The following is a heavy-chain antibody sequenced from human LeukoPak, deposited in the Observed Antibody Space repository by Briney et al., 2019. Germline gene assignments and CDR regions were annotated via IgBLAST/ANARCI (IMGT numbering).Heavy chain of an antibody. CDR3: ANARGTSSSYFDL. V-gene: IGHV3-23*01. CDR2: ISSGGGST. CDR1: GFTFSSYA. J-gene: IGHJ2*01. D-gene: IGHD6-6*01. Sequence: GGSLRLSCAASGFTFSSYAMGWVRQPPGKGLEWVSGISSGGGSTYYTDSMKGRFTISRDNSKNTLYLQMNSLTAEDTALYYCANARGTSSSYFDLWGRGTLVTVSS.